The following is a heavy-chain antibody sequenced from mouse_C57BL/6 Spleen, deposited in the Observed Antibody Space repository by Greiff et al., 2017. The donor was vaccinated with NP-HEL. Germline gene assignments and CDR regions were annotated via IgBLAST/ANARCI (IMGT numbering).Heavy chain of an antibody. CDR3: ASRSGTRDYFDY. CDR2: ISSGSSTI. D-gene: IGHD4-1*01. CDR1: GFTFSDYG. J-gene: IGHJ2*01. Sequence: VQLKESGGGLVKPGGSLKLSCAASGFTFSDYGMHWVRQAPEKGLEWVAYISSGSSTIYYADTVKGRFTISRDNAKNTLFLQMTSLRSEDTAMYYWASRSGTRDYFDYWGQGTTLTVSS. V-gene: IGHV5-17*01.